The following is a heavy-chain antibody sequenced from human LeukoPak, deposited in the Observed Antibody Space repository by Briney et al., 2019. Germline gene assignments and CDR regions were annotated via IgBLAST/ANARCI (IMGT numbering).Heavy chain of an antibody. Sequence: GGSLRLSCAASGFTFSSYWMSWVRQAPGKGLEWVANIKQDGSEKYHVDSVKGRFTISRDNGNNSLYLQKNSMRAEDTDVYYCARDAYYGPENWFDPWGQGTLVTVSS. D-gene: IGHD3-10*01. CDR3: ARDAYYGPENWFDP. CDR2: IKQDGSEK. CDR1: GFTFSSYW. V-gene: IGHV3-7*03. J-gene: IGHJ5*02.